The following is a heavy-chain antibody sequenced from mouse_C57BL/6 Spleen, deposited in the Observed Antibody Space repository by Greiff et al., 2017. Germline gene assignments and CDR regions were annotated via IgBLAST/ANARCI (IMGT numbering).Heavy chain of an antibody. Sequence: EVQRVESEGGLVQPGSSMKLSCTASGFTFSDYYMAWVRQVPEKGLEWVANINYDGSSTYYLDSLKSRFIISRDNAKNILYLQMSSLKSEDTATYYCARGGYYGSRAMDYWGQGTSVTVSS. CDR1: GFTFSDYY. J-gene: IGHJ4*01. CDR2: INYDGSST. V-gene: IGHV5-16*01. D-gene: IGHD1-1*01. CDR3: ARGGYYGSRAMDY.